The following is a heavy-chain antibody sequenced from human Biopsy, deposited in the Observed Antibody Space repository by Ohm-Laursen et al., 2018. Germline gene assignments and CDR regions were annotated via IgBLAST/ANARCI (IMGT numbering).Heavy chain of an antibody. J-gene: IGHJ4*02. CDR2: IYSGGNT. CDR1: GDSLTSGPEN. CDR3: ARVRRTSGWPYFDN. Sequence: SDTLSLTCTVSGDSLTSGPENWSWIRQSPGQGLEYIGFIYSGGNTNYNPSLKNRVTMSVDTSKNQFYLKLYSVTAADTAVYYCARVRRTSGWPYFDNWGQGALVIVSP. D-gene: IGHD6-19*01. V-gene: IGHV4-61*01.